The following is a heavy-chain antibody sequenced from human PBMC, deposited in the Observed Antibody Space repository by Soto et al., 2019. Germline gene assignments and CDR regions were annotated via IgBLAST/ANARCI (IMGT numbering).Heavy chain of an antibody. CDR1: GNSSMSGYY. V-gene: IGHV4-38-2*02. D-gene: IGHD2-2*02. Sequence: PSETLSLTCGVSGNSSMSGYYLVLIRHTPGQGLEWIGTVYHNGRTYYNPSLKSRVSILIDTTKKQFSLKLTSVTATDTAVYFCTRDTCSTTSCYSEYWGQGTPVTVSS. J-gene: IGHJ4*02. CDR2: VYHNGRT. CDR3: TRDTCSTTSCYSEY.